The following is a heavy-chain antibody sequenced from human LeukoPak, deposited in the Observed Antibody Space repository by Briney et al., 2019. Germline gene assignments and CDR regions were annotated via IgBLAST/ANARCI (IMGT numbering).Heavy chain of an antibody. J-gene: IGHJ4*02. Sequence: GGSLRLSCAASGFTFSSYAMHWVRQAPGKGLEYVSAISSNGGSTSYANSVKGRFTISRDNSKNTLYLQMGSLRAEDMAVYYCAKPLGIKGDYWGQGTLVTVSS. CDR2: ISSNGGST. D-gene: IGHD3-10*01. CDR3: AKPLGIKGDY. V-gene: IGHV3-64*01. CDR1: GFTFSSYA.